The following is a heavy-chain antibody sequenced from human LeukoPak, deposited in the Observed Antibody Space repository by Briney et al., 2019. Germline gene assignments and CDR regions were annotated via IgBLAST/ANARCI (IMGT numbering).Heavy chain of an antibody. CDR2: INPNSGGT. V-gene: IGHV1-2*06. CDR1: GYTFTGYY. D-gene: IGHD2-15*01. J-gene: IGHJ4*02. CDR3: ARYGEYCSGGSCYYYFDY. Sequence: EASVKVSCKASGYTFTGYYMHWVRQAPGQGLEWMGRINPNSGGTNYAQKFQGRVTMTRDTSISTDYMELSRLRSDDTAVYYCARYGEYCSGGSCYYYFDYWGQGTLVTVSS.